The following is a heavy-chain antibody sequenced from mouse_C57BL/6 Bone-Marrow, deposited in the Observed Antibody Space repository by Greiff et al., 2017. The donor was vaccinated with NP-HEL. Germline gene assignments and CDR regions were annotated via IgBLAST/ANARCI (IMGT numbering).Heavy chain of an antibody. CDR1: GYSITSGYY. Sequence: EVKLQESGPGLVKPSQSLSLTCSVTGYSITSGYYWNWIRQFPGNKLEWMGYISYDGSNNYNPSLKNRISITRDTSKNQFFLKLNSVTTEDTATYYCARAITTVVATGFDYWGQGTTLTVSS. J-gene: IGHJ2*01. CDR3: ARAITTVVATGFDY. CDR2: ISYDGSN. D-gene: IGHD1-1*01. V-gene: IGHV3-6*01.